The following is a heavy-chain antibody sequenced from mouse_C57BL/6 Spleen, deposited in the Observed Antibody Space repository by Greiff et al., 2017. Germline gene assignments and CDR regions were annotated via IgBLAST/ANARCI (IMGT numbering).Heavy chain of an antibody. CDR2: ISSGGDYI. J-gene: IGHJ2*01. D-gene: IGHD2-1*01. Sequence: EVQRVESGEGLVKPGGSLKLSCAASGFTFSSYAMSWVRQTPEKRLEWVAYISSGGDYIYYADPVKGRFTISRNNARNTLYLQMSSLKSENTAMYSCTVYRGYYFDYWGQGTTLTVSS. CDR1: GFTFSSYA. CDR3: TVYRGYYFDY. V-gene: IGHV5-9-1*02.